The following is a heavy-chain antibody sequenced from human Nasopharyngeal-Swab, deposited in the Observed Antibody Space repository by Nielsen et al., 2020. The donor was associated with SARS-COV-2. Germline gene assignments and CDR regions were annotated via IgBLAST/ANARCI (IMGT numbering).Heavy chain of an antibody. CDR2: IFSNDEK. Sequence: SGPTLVKPTETLTLTCTVSGFSLSNAKMGVSWIRQPPGKALEWLAHIFSNDEKSYSTSLKSRLTISKDTSKSQVVLTMTNMDPVDTATYYCARASGMRSLDAFDIWGQGTMVTVSS. D-gene: IGHD6-13*01. J-gene: IGHJ3*02. V-gene: IGHV2-26*01. CDR1: GFSLSNAKMG. CDR3: ARASGMRSLDAFDI.